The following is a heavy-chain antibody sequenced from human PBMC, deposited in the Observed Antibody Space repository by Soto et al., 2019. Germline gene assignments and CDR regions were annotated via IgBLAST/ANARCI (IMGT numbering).Heavy chain of an antibody. CDR3: ARGPTSGTYVY. V-gene: IGHV3-21*06. CDR2: ISSISYI. CDR1: GFTFSSFT. Sequence: SLRLSCVVSGFTFSSFTMNWVRQAPGKGLEWVSSISSISYIYYADSVKGRFTISRDNAKNSLYLQMNSLRAEDTAVYYCARGPTSGTYVYWGQGTLVTVSS. J-gene: IGHJ4*02. D-gene: IGHD1-26*01.